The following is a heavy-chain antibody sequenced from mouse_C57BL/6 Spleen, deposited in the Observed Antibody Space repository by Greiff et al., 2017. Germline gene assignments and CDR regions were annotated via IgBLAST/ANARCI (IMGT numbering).Heavy chain of an antibody. CDR1: GYTFTSYW. D-gene: IGHD1-1*02. CDR3: ARWSNGY. J-gene: IGHJ2*01. Sequence: QVQLQQPGAELVKPGASVKMSCKASGYTFTSYWITWVKQRPGQGLEWIGDIYPGSGSTNYNEKFKSKATLTEDTYSSTAYMQLSSLTSEDSSVYYCARWSNGYWGQGTTRTVSS. V-gene: IGHV1-55*01. CDR2: IYPGSGST.